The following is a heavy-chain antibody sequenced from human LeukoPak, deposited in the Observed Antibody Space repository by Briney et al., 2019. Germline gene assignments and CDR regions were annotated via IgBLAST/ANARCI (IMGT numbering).Heavy chain of an antibody. J-gene: IGHJ4*02. CDR3: ARAGYGDSDFDY. D-gene: IGHD4-17*01. V-gene: IGHV4-38-2*02. Sequence: SETLSLTCTVSGYSISSGYFWGWIRQPPGKGLEWIGSIYHSGSTYYNPSLKSRVAISVDTSKNQFSLKLSSVTAADTAVYYCARAGYGDSDFDYWGQGTLVTVSS. CDR1: GYSISSGYF. CDR2: IYHSGST.